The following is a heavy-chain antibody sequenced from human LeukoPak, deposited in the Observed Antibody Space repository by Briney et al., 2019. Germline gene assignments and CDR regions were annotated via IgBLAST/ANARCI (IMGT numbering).Heavy chain of an antibody. CDR1: GFTFSSYS. V-gene: IGHV3-21*01. J-gene: IGHJ4*02. Sequence: PGGSLRLSCAASGFTFSSYSMNWVRQAPGKGLEWVSSISSSSSYIYYADSVKGRFTISRDNAKSSLYLQMNSLRAEDTAVYYCARVAPLSDFDYWGQGTLVTVSS. D-gene: IGHD3-9*01. CDR2: ISSSSSYI. CDR3: ARVAPLSDFDY.